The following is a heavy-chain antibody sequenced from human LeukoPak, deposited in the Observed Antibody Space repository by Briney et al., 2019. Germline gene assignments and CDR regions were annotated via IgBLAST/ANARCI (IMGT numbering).Heavy chain of an antibody. Sequence: GGSLRLSCAASGFTVITNDMTWVRQAPGKGLEWVSVLYSDGNTKYADSVQGRFTISRDNSKNTLYLQMNSLRAEDTAVYYCAKDLLNWEFDYWGQGTLVTVSS. CDR3: AKDLLNWEFDY. V-gene: IGHV3-53*01. D-gene: IGHD7-27*01. CDR2: LYSDGNT. CDR1: GFTVITND. J-gene: IGHJ4*02.